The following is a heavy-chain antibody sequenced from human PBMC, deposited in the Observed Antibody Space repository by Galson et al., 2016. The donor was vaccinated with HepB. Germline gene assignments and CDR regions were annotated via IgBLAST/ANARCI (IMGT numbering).Heavy chain of an antibody. J-gene: IGHJ4*02. Sequence: TLSLTCNVSGDSISSGGHYWSWIRQHPGKGLEWIGHIYHSGSTYYNPSLKSRFTISMDASQNQFSLKLSSVTAADTAVYYCAGRYYYGSGSLNWGQGTLVTVSS. V-gene: IGHV4-31*03. D-gene: IGHD3-10*01. CDR3: AGRYYYGSGSLN. CDR1: GDSISSGGHY. CDR2: IYHSGST.